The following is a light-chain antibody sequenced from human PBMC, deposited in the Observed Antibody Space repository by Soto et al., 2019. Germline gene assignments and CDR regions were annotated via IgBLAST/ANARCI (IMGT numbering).Light chain of an antibody. V-gene: IGKV1-5*01. CDR2: DVS. Sequence: DIQMTQSPSTLSASVGDRVTITCRASQTISSSLAWYQQQPGKAPKLLIYDVSTLKRGVLSRFSGSRSGTEFTISISSLQPDDFATYYCQQYHTFSYTFGQGTSLESK. J-gene: IGKJ2*01. CDR1: QTISSS. CDR3: QQYHTFSYT.